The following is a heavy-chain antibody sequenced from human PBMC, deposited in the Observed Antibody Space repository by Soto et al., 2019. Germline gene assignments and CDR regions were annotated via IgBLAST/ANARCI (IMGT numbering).Heavy chain of an antibody. CDR2: ISAGNSNT. CDR3: AADVQPGGWYDY. D-gene: IGHD2-15*01. V-gene: IGHV1-3*01. Sequence: VASVKVSCKASAYTFTNSAMHWVRQAPGQRLEWMGWISAGNSNTRYSQKFQGRVTITRDTSASIAYMQLSSLRSEDTAVYYCAADVQPGGWYDYWG. J-gene: IGHJ5*01. CDR1: AYTFTNSA.